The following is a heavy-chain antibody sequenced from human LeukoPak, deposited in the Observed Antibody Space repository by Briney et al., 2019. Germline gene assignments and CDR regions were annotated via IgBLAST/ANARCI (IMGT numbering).Heavy chain of an antibody. J-gene: IGHJ3*02. CDR1: GFTFDDYG. D-gene: IGHD2-2*02. CDR3: ARRDIVVVPAAIFGAFDI. CDR2: INWNGGST. Sequence: GGSLRLSCAASGFTFDDYGMSWVRQAPGKGLEWVSGINWNGGSTGYADSVKGRFTISRDNAKNSLYLQMNSLRAEDTALYYCARRDIVVVPAAIFGAFDIWGQGTMVTVSS. V-gene: IGHV3-20*04.